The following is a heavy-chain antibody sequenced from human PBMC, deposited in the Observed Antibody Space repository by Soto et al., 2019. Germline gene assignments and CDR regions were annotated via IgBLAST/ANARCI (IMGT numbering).Heavy chain of an antibody. D-gene: IGHD2-8*01. CDR3: ARDPGYCTNGVCPIFDF. CDR2: FYHSGTT. Sequence: FETLSLTWTVSCDSIKNYFWSRVRQPPGEGLEWIGHFYHSGTTNYSPALKSRVTISIDQSKNQFSLRLNSVTAADTAVYFCARDPGYCTNGVCPIFDFWGQGIPVTVSS. V-gene: IGHV4-59*01. CDR1: CDSIKNYF. J-gene: IGHJ4*02.